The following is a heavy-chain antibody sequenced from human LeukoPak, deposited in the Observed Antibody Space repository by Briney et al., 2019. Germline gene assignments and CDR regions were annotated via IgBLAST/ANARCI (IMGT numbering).Heavy chain of an antibody. CDR1: GFTFSIYA. CDR3: ATSDYYDTSGHPHDAFDI. D-gene: IGHD3-22*01. J-gene: IGHJ3*02. CDR2: LSGSRGSA. Sequence: QPGGSLRLSCAASGFTFSIYAMIWVRQAPGKGLEWVSSLSGSRGSASYADSVKGRFTISRDNSKDTLYLQMNSLRAEDTAVYYCATSDYYDTSGHPHDAFDIWGQGTMVTVSS. V-gene: IGHV3-23*01.